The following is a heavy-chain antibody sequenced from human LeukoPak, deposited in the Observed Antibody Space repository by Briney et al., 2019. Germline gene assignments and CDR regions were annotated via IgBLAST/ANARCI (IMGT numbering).Heavy chain of an antibody. J-gene: IGHJ4*02. D-gene: IGHD3-22*01. Sequence: PGGSLRLSCVVSRFSFTDAWMSWVRQAPGKGLEWVSVIYSGGSTYYADSVKGRFTISRDNSKNTLYLQMNSLRAEDTAVYYCAKDRPTPKKRITMIVVADYWGQGTLVTVSS. CDR2: IYSGGST. V-gene: IGHV3-66*01. CDR3: AKDRPTPKKRITMIVVADY. CDR1: RFSFTDAW.